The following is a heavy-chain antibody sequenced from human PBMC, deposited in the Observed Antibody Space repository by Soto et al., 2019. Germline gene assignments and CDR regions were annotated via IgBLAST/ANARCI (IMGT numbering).Heavy chain of an antibody. CDR3: AKGSRSIGGANSFDY. V-gene: IGHV3-9*01. D-gene: IGHD1-26*01. CDR1: GFTVDDYA. CDR2: ISWNSGSI. Sequence: EVQLVESGGGLVQPGRSLRLSCAASGFTVDDYAMHWVRQAPGKGLEWVSGISWNSGSIGYADSVKGRFTISRDNAKNSLYLQMNSLRAEDTALYYCAKGSRSIGGANSFDYWGQGTLVSVS. J-gene: IGHJ4*02.